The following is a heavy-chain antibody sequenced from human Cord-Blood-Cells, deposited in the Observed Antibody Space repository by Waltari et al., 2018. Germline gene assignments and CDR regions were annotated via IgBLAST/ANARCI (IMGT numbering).Heavy chain of an antibody. CDR3: ATAYRVGAATGFDY. CDR2: FDPEDGET. D-gene: IGHD1-26*01. Sequence: QVQLVQSGAEVKKPGASVKVSCKVSGYTLTELSMHWLRQAPGKGLEWMGGFDPEDGETIYAHKFQGRVTMTEDTSTDTAYMELSSLRSEDTAVYYCATAYRVGAATGFDYWGQGTLVTVSS. V-gene: IGHV1-24*01. J-gene: IGHJ4*02. CDR1: GYTLTELS.